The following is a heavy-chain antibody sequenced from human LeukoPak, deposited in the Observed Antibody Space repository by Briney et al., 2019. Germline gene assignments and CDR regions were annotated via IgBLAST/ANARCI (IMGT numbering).Heavy chain of an antibody. Sequence: PGGSLRLSCAASGFTFSSYAMHWVRQAPGKGLEWVAVISYDGSNKYYADSVKGRFTISRDNSKNTLYLQMNSLRAEDTAVYYCASNTHYCTNGVCYRIFDYWGQGTLVTVSS. V-gene: IGHV3-30*04. CDR3: ASNTHYCTNGVCYRIFDY. CDR2: ISYDGSNK. J-gene: IGHJ4*02. CDR1: GFTFSSYA. D-gene: IGHD2-8*01.